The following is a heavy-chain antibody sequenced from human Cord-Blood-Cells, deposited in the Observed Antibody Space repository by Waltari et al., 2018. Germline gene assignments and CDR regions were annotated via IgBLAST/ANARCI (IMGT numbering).Heavy chain of an antibody. CDR1: GFTFSRYA. Sequence: QVTLVESGGGVVQPGRSLSLACAASGFTFSRYALHWVRQAPGKGLEWVAVIWYDGSNKYYADSVKGRFTISRDNSKNTLYLQMNSLRAEDTAVYYCARKVGHFDYWGQGTLVTVSS. V-gene: IGHV3-33*01. D-gene: IGHD1-26*01. CDR2: IWYDGSNK. CDR3: ARKVGHFDY. J-gene: IGHJ4*02.